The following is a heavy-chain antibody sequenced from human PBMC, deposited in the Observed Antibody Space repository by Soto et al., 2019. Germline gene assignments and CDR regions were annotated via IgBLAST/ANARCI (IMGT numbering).Heavy chain of an antibody. CDR3: AKDQTEGGYYFDY. CDR1: GFTFSSYG. J-gene: IGHJ4*02. D-gene: IGHD3-16*01. Sequence: QVQLVESGGGVVQPGRSLRLSCAASGFTFSSYGMHWVRQAPGKGLEWVAVISYDGSNKYYADSVKGRFTISRDNSKNTLYLQMSSLRAEDTAVYYCAKDQTEGGYYFDYWGQGTLVTVSS. CDR2: ISYDGSNK. V-gene: IGHV3-30*18.